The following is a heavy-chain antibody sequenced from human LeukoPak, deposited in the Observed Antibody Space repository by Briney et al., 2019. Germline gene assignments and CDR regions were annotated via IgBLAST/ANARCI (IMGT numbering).Heavy chain of an antibody. CDR2: INGDGSMP. Sequence: PGGSLRLSCAASGFTFSNYWMHWVRQAPGKGLVWVSCINGDGSMPTYADSVKGRFTISRDNATNTLSLQMNSLRAGDTGVYYCARDGGNYSPQDYWGQGTLVTVSS. J-gene: IGHJ4*02. CDR3: ARDGGNYSPQDY. CDR1: GFTFSNYW. D-gene: IGHD1-26*01. V-gene: IGHV3-74*01.